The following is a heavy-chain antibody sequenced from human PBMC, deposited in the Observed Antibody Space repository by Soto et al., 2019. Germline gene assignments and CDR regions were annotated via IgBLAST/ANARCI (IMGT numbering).Heavy chain of an antibody. J-gene: IGHJ4*02. CDR3: AKSWLRTWTPIDY. Sequence: SETLSLTCTVSGVSISSGGYFWCWIRQHPGKGLEWIGYISYSGSSFSNPSLKSRVALSTDTSKNQFSLKLTSVTAADTAVYYCAKSWLRTWTPIDYWGQGTLVTVSS. CDR1: GVSISSGGYF. D-gene: IGHD3-9*01. CDR2: ISYSGSS. V-gene: IGHV4-31*03.